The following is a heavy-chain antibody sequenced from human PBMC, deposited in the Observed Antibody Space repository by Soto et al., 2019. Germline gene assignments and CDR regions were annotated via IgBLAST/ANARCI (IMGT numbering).Heavy chain of an antibody. CDR3: ARSPLFDYGNTENWFDP. D-gene: IGHD4-4*01. Sequence: GGSLRLSCAASGFTFSSYGMHWVRQAPGKGLKWVAVIWYDGSNKYYADSVKGRFTISRDNSKNTLYLQMNSLRAEDTAVYFCARSPLFDYGNTENWFDPWGQGTLVTVSS. CDR2: IWYDGSNK. CDR1: GFTFSSYG. J-gene: IGHJ5*02. V-gene: IGHV3-33*01.